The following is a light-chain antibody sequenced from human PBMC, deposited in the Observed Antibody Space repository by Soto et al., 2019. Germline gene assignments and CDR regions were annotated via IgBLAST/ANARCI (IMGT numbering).Light chain of an antibody. J-gene: IGKJ1*01. CDR3: QQYASSLT. Sequence: EIVLTQSPGSLSLSLGERATLSCRASQSVDSAFFAWYQQKPGQPPRLLMYGASRRATGIPDRFRGSGSGTDVTLTISRLEPEDLAVYYCQQYASSLTFGQGTKVEI. CDR2: GAS. CDR1: QSVDSAF. V-gene: IGKV3-20*01.